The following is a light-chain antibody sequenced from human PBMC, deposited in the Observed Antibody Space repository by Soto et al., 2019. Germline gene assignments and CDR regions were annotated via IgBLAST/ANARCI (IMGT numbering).Light chain of an antibody. CDR1: QSVSSSY. Sequence: IVLTQSPGTLSLSPGERATLSCSASQSVSSSYLAWYQKKPGQATRLLIYGAYSRATGIPDRFSGSGSGTDFTLTISRLEPEDFAVYYCQQYGTSPPWTCGQGTKVDIK. CDR3: QQYGTSPPWT. V-gene: IGKV3-20*01. J-gene: IGKJ1*01. CDR2: GAY.